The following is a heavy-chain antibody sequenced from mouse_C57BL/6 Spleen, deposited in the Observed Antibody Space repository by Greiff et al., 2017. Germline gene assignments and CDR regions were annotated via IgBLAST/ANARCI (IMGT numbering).Heavy chain of an antibody. Sequence: VKLMESGAELARPGASVKLSCKASGYTFTSYGISWVKQRTGQGLEWIGEIYPRSGNTYYNEKFKGKATLTADKSSSTAYMELRSLTSEDSAVYFCARGYSNHYFDYWGQGTTLTVSS. D-gene: IGHD2-5*01. J-gene: IGHJ2*01. CDR2: IYPRSGNT. CDR3: ARGYSNHYFDY. CDR1: GYTFTSYG. V-gene: IGHV1-81*01.